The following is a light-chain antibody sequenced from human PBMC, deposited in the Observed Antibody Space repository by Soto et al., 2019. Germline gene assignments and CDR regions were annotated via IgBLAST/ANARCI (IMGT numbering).Light chain of an antibody. CDR1: SSDVGAYNY. V-gene: IGLV2-14*01. Sequence: QSVLTQPASVSGSPGQSITISCTGTSSDVGAYNYVSWYQQYPGKAPKLMIYEVTHRPSGVSDRFSGSKSGNTASLTISSLQAEDEADYYCSSYTTTNTRLVFGGGTQLTVL. CDR3: SSYTTTNTRLV. CDR2: EVT. J-gene: IGLJ2*01.